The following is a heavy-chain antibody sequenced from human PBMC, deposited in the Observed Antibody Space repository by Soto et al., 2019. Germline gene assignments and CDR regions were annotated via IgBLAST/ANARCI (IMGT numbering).Heavy chain of an antibody. Sequence: EVQLVESGGGLVQPGGSLRLSCAASGFTVSTYYMNWVRQAPGEGLEWVSVVYSGGTTYYADSVRGRFTISRVNSKSTLFLQMNSLRAEDTAVYYCARGRSASSDFDSWGQGTLVTVSS. CDR2: VYSGGTT. CDR1: GFTVSTYY. D-gene: IGHD3-10*01. V-gene: IGHV3-66*01. J-gene: IGHJ4*02. CDR3: ARGRSASSDFDS.